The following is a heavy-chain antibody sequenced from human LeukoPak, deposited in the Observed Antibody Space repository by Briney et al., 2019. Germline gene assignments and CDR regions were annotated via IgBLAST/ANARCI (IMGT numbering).Heavy chain of an antibody. CDR2: ISAYNGNT. CDR1: GYTFTSYG. Sequence: ASVKVSCKASGYTFTSYGISWVRQAPGQGLEWMGWISAYNGNTNYAQKLQGRVTMTTDTSTSTAYMELRSLRSEDTAVYYCARGSSGGDYVPSDAFDIWGQGTMVTVSS. V-gene: IGHV1-18*01. CDR3: ARGSSGGDYVPSDAFDI. J-gene: IGHJ3*02. D-gene: IGHD4-17*01.